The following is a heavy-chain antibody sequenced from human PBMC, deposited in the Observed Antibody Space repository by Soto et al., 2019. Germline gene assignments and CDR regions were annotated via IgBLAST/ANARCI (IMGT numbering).Heavy chain of an antibody. D-gene: IGHD4-4*01. CDR2: ISYDGSNK. CDR3: ARPLTTATTPGFDY. J-gene: IGHJ4*02. CDR1: GFTFSSYG. Sequence: GGSLRLSCAASGFTFSSYGMHWVRQAPGKGLEWVAVISYDGSNKYYADSVKGRFTISRDNSKNTLYLQMNSLRAEDTAVYYCARPLTTATTPGFDYWGQGTLVTVSS. V-gene: IGHV3-30*03.